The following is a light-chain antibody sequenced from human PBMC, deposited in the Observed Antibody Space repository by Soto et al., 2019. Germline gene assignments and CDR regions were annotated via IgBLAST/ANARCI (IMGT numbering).Light chain of an antibody. CDR2: KAS. CDR3: QQLNSYPRLT. J-gene: IGKJ4*01. Sequence: DIQMTQSPSTLSGSVGDRVTITCRASQTISSWLAWYQQKPGKAPKLLISKASSLESGVPSRFSGSGSGTEFTLTISSLQPDDFATYYCQQLNSYPRLTFGGGTKVDIK. CDR1: QTISSW. V-gene: IGKV1-5*03.